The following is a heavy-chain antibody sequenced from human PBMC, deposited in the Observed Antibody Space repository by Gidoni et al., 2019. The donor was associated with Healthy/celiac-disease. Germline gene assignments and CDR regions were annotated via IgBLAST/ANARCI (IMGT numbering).Heavy chain of an antibody. D-gene: IGHD3-3*01. CDR2: IWYDGSNK. J-gene: IGHJ4*02. CDR3: ARELNDFWSGYLDY. CDR1: GFTFSSYG. V-gene: IGHV3-33*01. Sequence: QVQLVESGGGVVQPGRSLRLSCAASGFTFSSYGMHWVRQAPGKGLEWVAVIWYDGSNKYYADSVKVRFTISRDNSKNTLYLQMNSLRAEDTAVYYCARELNDFWSGYLDYWGQGTLVTVSS.